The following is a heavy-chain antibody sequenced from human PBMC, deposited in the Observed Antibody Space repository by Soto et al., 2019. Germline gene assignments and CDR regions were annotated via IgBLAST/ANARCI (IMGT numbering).Heavy chain of an antibody. Sequence: QLQLQESGPGLVKPSETLSLTCTVSSGSISSTIYSWDWIRQPPGKGLEWIGSIFYSGRTYYNPSPKTRVTLSVDTSKNHFSLTPTSVPAADTAVYYCARQCRVVTCPWFLPWGQGTLVTVSS. V-gene: IGHV4-39*01. CDR2: IFYSGRT. CDR1: SGSISSTIYS. CDR3: ARQCRVVTCPWFLP. J-gene: IGHJ5*02. D-gene: IGHD3-22*01.